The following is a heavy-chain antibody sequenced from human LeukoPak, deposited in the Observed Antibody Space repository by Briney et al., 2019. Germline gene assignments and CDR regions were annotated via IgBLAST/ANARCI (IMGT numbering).Heavy chain of an antibody. CDR2: IYTSGST. D-gene: IGHD6-13*01. V-gene: IGHV4-4*07. CDR1: GGSISSYY. J-gene: IGHJ6*03. Sequence: SETLSLTCTVSGGSISSYYWSWIRQPAGKGLEWIGRIYTSGSTNYNPSLKSRVTMSVDTSKSQFSLKLSSVTAADTAVYYCARDPGIAAAGRGNYYYYMDVWGKGTTVTVSS. CDR3: ARDPGIAAAGRGNYYYYMDV.